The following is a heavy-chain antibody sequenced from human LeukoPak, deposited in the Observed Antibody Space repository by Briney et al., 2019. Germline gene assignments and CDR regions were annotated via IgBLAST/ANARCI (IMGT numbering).Heavy chain of an antibody. CDR3: ARDSGACRGCAFDV. Sequence: GGSLRLSCAASGFSFSTYWMSWVRQAPGKGLEWVANINQDGSATYYMDSVKGRFTISRDNTKNSLYLQMNSLRAEDTAVFYCARDSGACRGCAFDVWGHGTMVTVSS. CDR1: GFSFSTYW. J-gene: IGHJ3*01. V-gene: IGHV3-7*01. D-gene: IGHD5-12*01. CDR2: INQDGSAT.